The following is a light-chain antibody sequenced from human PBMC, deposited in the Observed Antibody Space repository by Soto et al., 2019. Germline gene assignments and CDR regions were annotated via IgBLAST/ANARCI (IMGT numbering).Light chain of an antibody. J-gene: IGLJ3*02. CDR2: DND. CDR1: SSNIGNNY. CDR3: ATRDSSPTVGV. V-gene: IGLV1-51*01. Sequence: QPVLTQPPSVSAAPGQKVTISCSGSSSNIGNNYVSWYQQFPGTAPKLLIYDNDKRPSGIPDRFSGSKSGTSATLAITGLQTGDEADYYCATRDSSPTVGVFGGGTKLTVL.